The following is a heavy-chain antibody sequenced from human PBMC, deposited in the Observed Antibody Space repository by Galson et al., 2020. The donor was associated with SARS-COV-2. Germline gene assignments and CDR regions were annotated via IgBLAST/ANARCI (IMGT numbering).Heavy chain of an antibody. V-gene: IGHV2-5*02. Sequence: SGPTLVKPTQTLTLTCTFSGFSLTTSGVGVGWIRQPPGKALDWLALIYWDDDKRYSPSLKTRLTITKDTSKNQVVLTMTNMDPVDTATYFCAHIGDGSGYSGSYPYWYLDLWGPGTLVTVSS. CDR3: AHIGDGSGYSGSYPYWYLDL. D-gene: IGHD1-26*01. CDR1: GFSLTTSGVG. J-gene: IGHJ2*01. CDR2: IYWDDDK.